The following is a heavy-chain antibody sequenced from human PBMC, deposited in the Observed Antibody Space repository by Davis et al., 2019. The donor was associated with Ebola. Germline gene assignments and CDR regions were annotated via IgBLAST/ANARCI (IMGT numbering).Heavy chain of an antibody. CDR3: AKEMVVAATLDGMDV. CDR2: LRTRINYI. J-gene: IGHJ6*02. D-gene: IGHD2-15*01. CDR1: GFTFSSYY. Sequence: GGSLRLSCAASGFTFSSYYMNWVRQAPGQVLDLVSSLRTRINYIYYADSMKGRFTISRDNSKNTLYLQMNSLRAEDTAVYYCAKEMVVAATLDGMDVWGQGTTVTVSS. V-gene: IGHV3-21*04.